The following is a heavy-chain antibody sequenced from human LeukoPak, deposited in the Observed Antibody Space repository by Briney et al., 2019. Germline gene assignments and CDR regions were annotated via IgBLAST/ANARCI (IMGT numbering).Heavy chain of an antibody. CDR1: GGSISSYY. V-gene: IGHV4-59*01. J-gene: IGHJ4*02. CDR3: ARVRVPVGATVGYYFDY. D-gene: IGHD1-26*01. Sequence: PSETLSLTCTVSGGSISSYYWSWIRQPPGKGLEWIGYIYYSGSTNYNPSLKSRVTISVDTSKNQFSLKLSSVTAADTAVYYCARVRVPVGATVGYYFDYWGQGTLVTVSS. CDR2: IYYSGST.